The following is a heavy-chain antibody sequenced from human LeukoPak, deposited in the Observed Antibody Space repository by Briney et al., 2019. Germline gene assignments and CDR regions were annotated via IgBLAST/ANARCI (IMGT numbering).Heavy chain of an antibody. CDR1: GFTVSSNY. J-gene: IGHJ4*02. Sequence: GGSLRLSCAASGFTVSSNYMSWVRQAPGKGLEWVAFIRYDGSNKYYADSVKGRFTISRDNSKNTLYLQMSSLRAEDTAVYYCAKDTPDSSAYYLENWGQGTLVTVSS. D-gene: IGHD3-22*01. V-gene: IGHV3-30*02. CDR3: AKDTPDSSAYYLEN. CDR2: IRYDGSNK.